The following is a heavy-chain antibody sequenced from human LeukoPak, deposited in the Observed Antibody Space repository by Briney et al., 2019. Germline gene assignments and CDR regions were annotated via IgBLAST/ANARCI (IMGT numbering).Heavy chain of an antibody. CDR2: IYDRGPA. V-gene: IGHV4-30-2*01. Sequence: SETLSLTCTVSGYAISSGGFSWNWIRQPPGKGLEWIGCIYDRGPASYNPSLKSRFTISVDRPKNQFFLNVTSLTAADTAVYYCARSRQASGLFSSWGQGTLVVVSS. CDR3: ARSRQASGLFSS. D-gene: IGHD3-10*01. J-gene: IGHJ5*02. CDR1: GYAISSGGFS.